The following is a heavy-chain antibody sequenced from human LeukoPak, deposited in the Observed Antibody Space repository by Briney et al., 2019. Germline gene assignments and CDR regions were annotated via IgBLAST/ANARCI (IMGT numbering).Heavy chain of an antibody. J-gene: IGHJ3*02. V-gene: IGHV4-34*01. Sequence: PSETLSLTCAVYGGSFSGYYWSWIRQPPGKGLEWIGEIYHSGSTNYNPSLKSRVTISVDKSKNQFSLKLSSVTAADTAVYYCARNPTVTNDAFDIWGQGTMVTVSS. CDR1: GGSFSGYY. CDR3: ARNPTVTNDAFDI. D-gene: IGHD4-23*01. CDR2: IYHSGST.